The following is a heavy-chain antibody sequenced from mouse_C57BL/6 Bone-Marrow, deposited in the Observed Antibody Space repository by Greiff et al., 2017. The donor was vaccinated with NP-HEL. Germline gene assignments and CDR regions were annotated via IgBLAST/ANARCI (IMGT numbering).Heavy chain of an antibody. CDR3: ARSYYYGSLAY. V-gene: IGHV1-4*01. D-gene: IGHD1-1*01. J-gene: IGHJ3*01. CDR2: INPSSGYT. Sequence: VKLMESGAELARPGASVKMSCKASGYTFTSYTMHWVQQRPGQGLEWIGYINPSSGYTKYNQKFKDKATLTADKSSSTAYMQLSSLTSEDSAVYYCARSYYYGSLAYWGQGTLVTVSA. CDR1: GYTFTSYT.